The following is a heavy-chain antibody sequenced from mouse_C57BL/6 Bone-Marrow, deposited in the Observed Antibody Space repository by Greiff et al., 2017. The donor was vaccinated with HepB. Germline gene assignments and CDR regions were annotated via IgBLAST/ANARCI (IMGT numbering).Heavy chain of an antibody. Sequence: VQGVESGAELVRPGASVKLSCKASGYTFTDYYINWVKQRPGQGLEWIARIYPGSGNTYYNEKFKGKATLTAEKSSSTAYMQLSSLTSEDSAVYFCARVRDYSNYGYYAMDYWGQGTSVTVSS. CDR1: GYTFTDYY. CDR3: ARVRDYSNYGYYAMDY. D-gene: IGHD2-5*01. CDR2: IYPGSGNT. V-gene: IGHV1-76*01. J-gene: IGHJ4*01.